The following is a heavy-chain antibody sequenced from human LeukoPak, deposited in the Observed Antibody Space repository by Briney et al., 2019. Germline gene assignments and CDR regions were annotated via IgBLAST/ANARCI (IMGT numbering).Heavy chain of an antibody. Sequence: PGGSLRLSCAASGFSVSSNYMTWVRQTPGKGLELISLLFADGNTHYADSVKGRFTISRDNSKNTLSLQMISLRVEDTAVYYCARGLAVAPAAIGPADCWGRGTLVTVSS. J-gene: IGHJ4*02. V-gene: IGHV3-66*01. CDR3: ARGLAVAPAAIGPADC. D-gene: IGHD2-2*02. CDR2: LFADGNT. CDR1: GFSVSSNY.